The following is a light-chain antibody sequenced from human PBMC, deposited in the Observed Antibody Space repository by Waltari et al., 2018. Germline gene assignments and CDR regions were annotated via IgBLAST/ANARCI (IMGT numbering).Light chain of an antibody. V-gene: IGKV3-11*01. Sequence: EIVLTQSPATLSLSPGETATLSCRAPQSVSTYLTWYQQKPGQAPRLLIYDAARRATGIPARCSGNGSGTDFTLTISRVEAEDVGIYYCLQVLQTPWTFGQGTKVEIK. J-gene: IGKJ1*01. CDR1: QSVSTY. CDR3: LQVLQTPWT. CDR2: DAA.